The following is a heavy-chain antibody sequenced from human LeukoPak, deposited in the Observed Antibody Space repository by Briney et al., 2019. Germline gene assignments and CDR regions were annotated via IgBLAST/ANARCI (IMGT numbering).Heavy chain of an antibody. CDR1: GFTFSSYG. CDR2: ISYDGGNK. D-gene: IGHD5-18*01. CDR3: AKDRGTAMVAFDY. Sequence: PGGSLGLSCAASGFTFSSYGMHWVRQAPGKGLEWVAVISYDGGNKYYADSVKGRFTISRDNSKNTLYLQMNSLRAEDTAVYYCAKDRGTAMVAFDYWGQGTLVTVSS. J-gene: IGHJ4*02. V-gene: IGHV3-30*18.